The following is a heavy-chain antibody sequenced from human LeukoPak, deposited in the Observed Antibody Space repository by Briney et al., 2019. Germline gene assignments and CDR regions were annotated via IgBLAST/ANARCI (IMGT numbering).Heavy chain of an antibody. Sequence: PGGSLRLSCAVSGFTFSDYYMSWLRQAPGKGLEWVSYISSGGSTISHADSVKGRFTISRDNAENSLYLQMNSLRAEDTAVFYCVRDRLYPNDLFDVWGQGTMVTVSS. CDR2: ISSGGSTI. V-gene: IGHV3-11*01. D-gene: IGHD4/OR15-4a*01. CDR3: VRDRLYPNDLFDV. CDR1: GFTFSDYY. J-gene: IGHJ3*01.